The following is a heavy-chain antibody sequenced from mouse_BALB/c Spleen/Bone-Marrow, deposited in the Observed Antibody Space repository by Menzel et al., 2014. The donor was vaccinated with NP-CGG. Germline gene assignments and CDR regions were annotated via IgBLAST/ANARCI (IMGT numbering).Heavy chain of an antibody. CDR3: ARNRRYVVFDY. J-gene: IGHJ2*01. CDR2: IWSGGST. Sequence: VHLVESGPGLVQPSQSLSITCTVSGFSLTSYGVHWVRQSPGKGLEWLGVIWSGGSTDYNAAFISRLSISKDNSKSQVFFEMNSLQADDSAIYYCARNRRYVVFDYWGQGTTLTVSS. V-gene: IGHV2-4-1*01. CDR1: GFSLTSYG. D-gene: IGHD2-14*01.